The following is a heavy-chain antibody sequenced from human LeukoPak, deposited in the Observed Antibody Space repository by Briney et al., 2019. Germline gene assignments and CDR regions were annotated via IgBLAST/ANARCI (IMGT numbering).Heavy chain of an antibody. CDR2: VSDDGTNT. V-gene: IGHV3-30*14. CDR1: GFTFSNYA. D-gene: IGHD2-2*02. CDR3: ATYHIVVVPTAIEAYFDF. Sequence: PGRSLRLSCAASGFTFSNYAMHWVRQAPGKGLEWVAVVSDDGTNTYSADSVKGRFTISRDNSKNTLYLQMNSLRAEGTAIYYCATYHIVVVPTAIEAYFDFWGQGTLVTVSS. J-gene: IGHJ4*02.